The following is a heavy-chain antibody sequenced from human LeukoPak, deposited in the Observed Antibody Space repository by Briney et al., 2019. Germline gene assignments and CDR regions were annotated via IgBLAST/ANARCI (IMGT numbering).Heavy chain of an antibody. CDR3: APWGRYYFDY. Sequence: GGSLRLSCAASGCTFSSYAMSWVRQAPGKGLEWVSAISGSGGSTYYADSVKGRFTISRDNSKNTLYLQMNSLRAEDTAVYYCAPWGRYYFDYWGQGTLVTVSS. CDR2: ISGSGGST. D-gene: IGHD3-16*01. J-gene: IGHJ4*02. V-gene: IGHV3-23*01. CDR1: GCTFSSYA.